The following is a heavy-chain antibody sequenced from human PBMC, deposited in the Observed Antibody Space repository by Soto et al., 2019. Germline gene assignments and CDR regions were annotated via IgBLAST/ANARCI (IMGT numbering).Heavy chain of an antibody. J-gene: IGHJ6*02. CDR3: ARDNRKTYCSSTSCYRSPYGMDV. CDR1: VGSFSGYY. Sequence: LXLTCAVYVGSFSGYYWSWIRQPPGKGREWIGEINHSGSTNYNPSLKSRVTISVDTSKNQFSLKLSSVTAADTAVYYCARDNRKTYCSSTSCYRSPYGMDVWGQGTTVIVSS. CDR2: INHSGST. D-gene: IGHD2-2*01. V-gene: IGHV4-34*01.